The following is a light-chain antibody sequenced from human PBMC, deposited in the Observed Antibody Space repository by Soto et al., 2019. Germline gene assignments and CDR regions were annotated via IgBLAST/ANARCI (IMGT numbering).Light chain of an antibody. J-gene: IGLJ1*01. CDR1: GGDVGDYNF. CDR3: CSFAGSHTSPA. V-gene: IGLV2-11*01. CDR2: DVS. Sequence: QSALTQPRSVSGSPGQSVTISCTGTGGDVGDYNFVSWYQLHPGMAPKLMIFDVSKRPSGVPDRFSGSKSGNTASLTISGLQADDEADYYCCSFAGSHTSPAFGGGTKVTVL.